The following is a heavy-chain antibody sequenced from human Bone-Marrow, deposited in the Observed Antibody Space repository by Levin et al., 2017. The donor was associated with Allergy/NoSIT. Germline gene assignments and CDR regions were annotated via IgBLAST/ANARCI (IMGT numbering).Heavy chain of an antibody. J-gene: IGHJ6*02. D-gene: IGHD5-12*01. Sequence: GESLKISCAASGFTFSSYWLNWVRQAPGKGLEWVAFTNQDGSEKHYVDSVKGRFTISRDNAKNSLYLQVNSLRAEDTAVYYCALVAPYYYYGMDVWGQGTTVTVSS. V-gene: IGHV3-7*01. CDR2: TNQDGSEK. CDR1: GFTFSSYW. CDR3: ALVAPYYYYGMDV.